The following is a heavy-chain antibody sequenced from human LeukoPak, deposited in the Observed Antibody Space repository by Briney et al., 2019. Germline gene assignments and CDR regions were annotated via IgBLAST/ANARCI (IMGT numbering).Heavy chain of an antibody. CDR2: IFPGDSDT. J-gene: IGHJ6*02. CDR3: ARRNDYYGLDV. Sequence: GESLKISCKGSGYSFISYWIGWGRQMPGKGLEGMGIIFPGDSDTRYSPSLQGHVTISADKSISTAYMQWNSLKASDTAMYFCARRNDYYGLDVWGQGTTVTVSS. CDR1: GYSFISYW. V-gene: IGHV5-51*01. D-gene: IGHD2-8*01.